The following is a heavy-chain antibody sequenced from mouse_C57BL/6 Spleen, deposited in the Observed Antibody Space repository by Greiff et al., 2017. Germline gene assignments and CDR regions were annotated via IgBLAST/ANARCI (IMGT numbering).Heavy chain of an antibody. CDR1: GYTFTSYT. Sequence: QVQLQQSGAELARPGASVKMSCKASGYTFTSYTMHWVKQRPGQGLEWIGYINPSSGYTKYNQKFKDKATLTADKSSSTAYMQLSSLTSEDSAVYYCARWGGTSYFDYWGQGTTLTVSS. D-gene: IGHD4-1*01. CDR2: INPSSGYT. CDR3: ARWGGTSYFDY. V-gene: IGHV1-4*01. J-gene: IGHJ2*01.